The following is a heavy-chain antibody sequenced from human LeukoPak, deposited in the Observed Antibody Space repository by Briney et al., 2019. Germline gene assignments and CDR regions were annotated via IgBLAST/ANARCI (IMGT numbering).Heavy chain of an antibody. CDR1: GYSISSGYY. Sequence: SETLSLTCTVSGYSISSGYYWGWIRQPPGKGLEWIGSIYHSGSTYYNPSLKSRVTISVDTSKNQFSLKLSSVTAADTAVYYCARSRTPGYDFWSGYYYYYYMDVWGKGTTVTVSS. D-gene: IGHD3-3*01. V-gene: IGHV4-38-2*02. CDR3: ARSRTPGYDFWSGYYYYYYMDV. CDR2: IYHSGST. J-gene: IGHJ6*03.